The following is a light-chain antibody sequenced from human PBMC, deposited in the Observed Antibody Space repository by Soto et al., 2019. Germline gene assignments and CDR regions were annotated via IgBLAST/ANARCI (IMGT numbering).Light chain of an antibody. J-gene: IGKJ1*01. CDR3: QQYNSIRRT. CDR2: DAS. V-gene: IGKV1-5*01. Sequence: DIQMTQSPSTLSASVGDRVTITCRASQSISSWLAWYQQKPGKAPKLLIYDASSLEGGVPSRFSGSGSGTEFTLTISSLQPDDFATYYCQQYNSIRRTFGQGTKVDIK. CDR1: QSISSW.